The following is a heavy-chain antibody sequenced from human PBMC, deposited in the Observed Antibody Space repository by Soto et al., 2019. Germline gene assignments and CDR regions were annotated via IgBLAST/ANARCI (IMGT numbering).Heavy chain of an antibody. D-gene: IGHD5-18*01. CDR1: GFTFSSYG. Sequence: QEQLVESRGGVVQPGRSLRLSCAASGFTFSSYGMHWVRQAPGKGLEWVAVIWYDGSNKYYADSVKGRFTISRDNSKNTLYLQMNSLRAEDTAVYYCARDMQTRGYSYGSLDYWGQGTLVTVSS. CDR2: IWYDGSNK. CDR3: ARDMQTRGYSYGSLDY. J-gene: IGHJ4*02. V-gene: IGHV3-33*01.